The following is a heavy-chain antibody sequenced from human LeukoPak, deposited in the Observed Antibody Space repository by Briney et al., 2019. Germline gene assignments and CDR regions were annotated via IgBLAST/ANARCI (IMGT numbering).Heavy chain of an antibody. J-gene: IGHJ4*02. CDR1: GASISSGDYY. Sequence: SQTLSLTCTVSGASISSGDYYWSWIRQPPGKGLEYLGYTHYSGSTYYNPSLKSRVTISVDTSKNQFSLTLSSVTAADTAVYYCARERSGSYYENFDYWGQGTLVTVSS. CDR3: ARERSGSYYENFDY. V-gene: IGHV4-30-4*01. CDR2: THYSGST. D-gene: IGHD3-10*01.